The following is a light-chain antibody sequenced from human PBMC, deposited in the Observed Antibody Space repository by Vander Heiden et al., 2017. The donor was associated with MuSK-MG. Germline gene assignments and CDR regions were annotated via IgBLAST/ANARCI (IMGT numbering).Light chain of an antibody. J-gene: IGKJ2*01. V-gene: IGKV1D-13*01. CDR2: AAS. CDR3: QQFINYPYT. Sequence: HLPQSPSSLSASVGDRVTITCRASQDISSALAWYQQKPGKAPKVLIYAASTLVSGVPLRFGGSGSGTDFTLTISSLQPEDFATYYCQQFINYPYTFGQGTKLEIK. CDR1: QDISSA.